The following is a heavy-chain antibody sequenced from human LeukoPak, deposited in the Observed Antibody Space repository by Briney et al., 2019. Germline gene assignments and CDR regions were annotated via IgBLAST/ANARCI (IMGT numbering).Heavy chain of an antibody. CDR3: AKDYGFGY. Sequence: PSETLSLTCTVSGGSISSYYWSWIRQPPGKGLEWVSAISGSGGSTYYADSVKGRFTISRDNSKNTLYLQMNSLRAEDTAVYYCAKDYGFGYWGQGTLVTVSS. CDR2: ISGSGGST. J-gene: IGHJ4*02. V-gene: IGHV3-23*01. D-gene: IGHD3-16*01. CDR1: GGSISSYY.